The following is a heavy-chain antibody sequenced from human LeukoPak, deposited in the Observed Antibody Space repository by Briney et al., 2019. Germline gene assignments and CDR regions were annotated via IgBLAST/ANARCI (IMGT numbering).Heavy chain of an antibody. CDR2: IKQDGSEK. CDR1: GITFSNYW. D-gene: IGHD1-26*01. V-gene: IGHV3-7*01. J-gene: IGHJ5*02. CDR3: VKDLSGSFSFDQ. Sequence: GGSLRLSCAASGITFSNYWMNWVRQAPGRGLEWVANIKQDGSEKFYVASVTGRFTISRDNAKKSLYLQMNSLRAEDTAVYYCVKDLSGSFSFDQWGQGTLVTVSS.